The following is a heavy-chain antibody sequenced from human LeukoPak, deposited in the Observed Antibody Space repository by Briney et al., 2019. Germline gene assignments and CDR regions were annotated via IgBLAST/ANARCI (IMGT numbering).Heavy chain of an antibody. CDR1: GFTFSTYE. D-gene: IGHD6-6*01. CDR3: VTHSSSADY. J-gene: IGHJ4*02. V-gene: IGHV3-48*03. Sequence: GGSLRLSCVASGFTFSTYEMKWVRQAPGKGLEWVSYITGSGSPIYYADFVKGRFTISRDNAKNSLSLQMNSLRADDTAIYFCVTHSSSADYWGQGTLVTVSS. CDR2: ITGSGSPI.